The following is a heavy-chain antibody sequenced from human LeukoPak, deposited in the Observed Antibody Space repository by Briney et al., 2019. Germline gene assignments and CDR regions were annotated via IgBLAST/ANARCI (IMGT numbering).Heavy chain of an antibody. CDR1: GYTLTELS. Sequence: WASVKVSCKVSGYTLTELSMHWVRQAPGKGLEWMGGFDPEDGETIYAQKFQGRVTMTEDTSTDTAYMELSSLRTEDTAVYYCATYLSGDSSSWYDYWGQGTLVTVSS. J-gene: IGHJ4*02. CDR2: FDPEDGET. D-gene: IGHD6-13*01. CDR3: ATYLSGDSSSWYDY. V-gene: IGHV1-24*01.